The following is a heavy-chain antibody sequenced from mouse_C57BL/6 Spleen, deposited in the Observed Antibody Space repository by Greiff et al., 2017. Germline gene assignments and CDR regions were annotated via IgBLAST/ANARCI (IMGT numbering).Heavy chain of an antibody. D-gene: IGHD1-1*01. CDR1: GYAFSSSW. J-gene: IGHJ1*03. CDR3: ANYGSSYWYFDV. CDR2: IYPGDGDT. Sequence: QVQLQQSGPELVKPGASVKLSCKASGYAFSSSWMNWVKQRPGKGLEWIGRIYPGDGDTNYNGKFKGKATLTADKSSSTAYMQLSSLTSEDSAVYFCANYGSSYWYFDVWGTGTTVTVSS. V-gene: IGHV1-82*01.